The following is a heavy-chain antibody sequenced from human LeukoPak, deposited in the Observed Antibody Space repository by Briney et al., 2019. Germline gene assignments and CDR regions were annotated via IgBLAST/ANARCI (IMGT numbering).Heavy chain of an antibody. Sequence: ASVKVSCKASGYTFTVYYMHWVRQAPGQGLEWMGWVNPNSGGTNYAQKFQGRVTMTRDTSISTAYMELSRLRSDDTAVYYCARAGDSSSWDNWFDPWGQGTLVTVSS. CDR2: VNPNSGGT. CDR3: ARAGDSSSWDNWFDP. J-gene: IGHJ5*02. D-gene: IGHD6-13*01. CDR1: GYTFTVYY. V-gene: IGHV1-2*02.